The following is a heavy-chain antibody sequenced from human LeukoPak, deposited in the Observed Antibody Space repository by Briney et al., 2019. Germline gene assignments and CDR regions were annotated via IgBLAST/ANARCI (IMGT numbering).Heavy chain of an antibody. CDR3: ARVGLRDAFDI. Sequence: RGSLRLSCAASGFTFSDYYMSWIRQAPGKGLEWVSYISSSSSYTNYADSVKGRFTIPRDNAKNSLYLQMNSLRAEDTAVYYCARVGLRDAFDIWGQGTMVTVSS. CDR1: GFTFSDYY. V-gene: IGHV3-11*06. CDR2: ISSSSSYT. J-gene: IGHJ3*02. D-gene: IGHD4-17*01.